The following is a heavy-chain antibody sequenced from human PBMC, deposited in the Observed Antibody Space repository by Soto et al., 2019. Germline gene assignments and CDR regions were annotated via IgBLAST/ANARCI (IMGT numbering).Heavy chain of an antibody. Sequence: QVRLVESGGGVVQPGRSLRLSCAASGFTFSSYAMHWVRQAPGKGLEWVAVISYDGSNKYYADSVKGRFTISRDNSKNTLYLQMNSLRAEDTAVYYCASGYSGYLDDAFDIWGQGTMVTVSS. D-gene: IGHD5-12*01. V-gene: IGHV3-30-3*01. CDR1: GFTFSSYA. J-gene: IGHJ3*02. CDR2: ISYDGSNK. CDR3: ASGYSGYLDDAFDI.